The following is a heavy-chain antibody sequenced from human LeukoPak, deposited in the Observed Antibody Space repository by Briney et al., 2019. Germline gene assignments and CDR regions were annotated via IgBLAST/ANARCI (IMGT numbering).Heavy chain of an antibody. CDR3: ARIVATIGFDAFDI. CDR1: DYSISNGYY. Sequence: SETLSLTCTVSDYSISNGYYWGWIRQPPGKGLEWIGSIYHSGSTYYNPSLKSRVTISVDRSKNQFSLKLSSVTAADTAVYYCARIVATIGFDAFDIWGQGTMVTVSS. D-gene: IGHD5-12*01. CDR2: IYHSGST. J-gene: IGHJ3*02. V-gene: IGHV4-38-2*02.